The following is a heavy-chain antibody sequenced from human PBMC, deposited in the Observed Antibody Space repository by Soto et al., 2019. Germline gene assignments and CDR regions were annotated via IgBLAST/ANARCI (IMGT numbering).Heavy chain of an antibody. CDR2: IDPSDSYT. Sequence: PGESLKISCKCSGYSFTSYWISLVRQMPGKGLEWMGRIDPSDSYTNYSPSFQGHVTISADKSISTAYLQWSSLKASDTAMYYCARLSGWCSGGSCYPDYYYYGMDVWGQGTTVTVSS. CDR3: ARLSGWCSGGSCYPDYYYYGMDV. CDR1: GYSFTSYW. D-gene: IGHD2-15*01. J-gene: IGHJ6*02. V-gene: IGHV5-10-1*01.